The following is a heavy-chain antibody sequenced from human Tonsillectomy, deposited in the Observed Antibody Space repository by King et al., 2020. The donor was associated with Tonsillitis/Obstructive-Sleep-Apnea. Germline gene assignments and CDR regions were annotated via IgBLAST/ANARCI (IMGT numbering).Heavy chain of an antibody. D-gene: IGHD2-2*01. Sequence: VQLVESGAEVKKPGESLKISCKGSGYSFTSYWIAWVRQMPGKGLEWMGIIYPDDSDTRYSPSFQGQVTISADKSISTAYLQWSSLKASDTAMYYCARRSCSNTSCYWNWFDPWGQGTLVTVSS. CDR3: ARRSCSNTSCYWNWFDP. V-gene: IGHV5-51*03. CDR2: IYPDDSDT. CDR1: GYSFTSYW. J-gene: IGHJ5*02.